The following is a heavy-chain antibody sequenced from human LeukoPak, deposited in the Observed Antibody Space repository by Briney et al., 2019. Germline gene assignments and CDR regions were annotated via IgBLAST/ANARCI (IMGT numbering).Heavy chain of an antibody. CDR3: ASCDGACYSHLVY. CDR1: GFTFSSYS. J-gene: IGHJ4*02. D-gene: IGHD2-21*02. V-gene: IGHV3-21*01. Sequence: GGSLRLSCAASGFTFSSYSMNWVRQAPGKGLEWVSSISSSSSYIYYADSVKGRFTISRDNVENSVYLQMNNLRAEDTAMYYCASCDGACYSHLVYWGQGTLVTVSS. CDR2: ISSSSSYI.